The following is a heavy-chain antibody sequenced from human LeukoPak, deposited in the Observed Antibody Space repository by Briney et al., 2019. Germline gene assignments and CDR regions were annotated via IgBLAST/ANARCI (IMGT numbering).Heavy chain of an antibody. CDR2: IYYSGST. J-gene: IGHJ3*02. V-gene: IGHV4-30-4*08. D-gene: IGHD3-3*01. CDR3: ARDRDRRDSGFWSGYYTGLNAFDI. CDR1: GGSISSGDYY. Sequence: SETLSLTCTVPGGSISSGDYYWSWIRQPPGKGLEWIGYIYYSGSTYYNPSLKSRVTISVDTSKNQFSLNLSSVTAADTAVYYCARDRDRRDSGFWSGYYTGLNAFDIWGQGTMVTVSS.